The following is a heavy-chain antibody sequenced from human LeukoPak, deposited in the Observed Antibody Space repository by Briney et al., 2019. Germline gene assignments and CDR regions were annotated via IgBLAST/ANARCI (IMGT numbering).Heavy chain of an antibody. CDR3: AKASSTFNFDY. Sequence: GGSLRLSCAASGFTFSNAWMSWVRQAPGKGLEWVSAISGGGGSTYYADSVKGRFTISRDDSKNTLYLQMNSLRAEDTAVYYCAKASSTFNFDYWGQGTLVTVSS. J-gene: IGHJ4*02. CDR2: ISGGGGST. D-gene: IGHD5/OR15-5a*01. V-gene: IGHV3-23*01. CDR1: GFTFSNAW.